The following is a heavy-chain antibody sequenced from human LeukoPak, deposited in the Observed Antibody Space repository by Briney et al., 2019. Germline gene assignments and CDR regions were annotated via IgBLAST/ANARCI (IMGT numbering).Heavy chain of an antibody. V-gene: IGHV4-59*01. Sequence: SETLSLTCTVSGGSISSYYWSWIRQPPGKGLEWIGYIYYSGSTNYNPSLKSRATISVDMSKNQFSLKLSSVTAADTAVYYCATVLKTYYYDSSGYYFDYWGQGTLVTVSS. J-gene: IGHJ4*02. CDR1: GGSISSYY. D-gene: IGHD3-22*01. CDR3: ATVLKTYYYDSSGYYFDY. CDR2: IYYSGST.